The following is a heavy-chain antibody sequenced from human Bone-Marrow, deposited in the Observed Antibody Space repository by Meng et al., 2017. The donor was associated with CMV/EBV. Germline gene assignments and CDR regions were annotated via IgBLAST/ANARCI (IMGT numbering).Heavy chain of an antibody. V-gene: IGHV3-33*06. CDR3: AKDYKYQRGMDV. Sequence: GGSLRLSCAASGFTFSSYGMHWVRQAPGKGLEWVAVIWYDGSNKYYADSVKGRFTISRDNSKNTLYLQMNSLRAEDTAVYYCAKDYKYQRGMDVWGQGTTVTVSS. J-gene: IGHJ6*02. CDR2: IWYDGSNK. CDR1: GFTFSSYG. D-gene: IGHD2-2*01.